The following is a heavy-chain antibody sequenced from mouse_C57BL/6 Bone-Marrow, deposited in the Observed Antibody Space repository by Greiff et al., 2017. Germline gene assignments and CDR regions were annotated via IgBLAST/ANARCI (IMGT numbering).Heavy chain of an antibody. V-gene: IGHV1-69*01. Sequence: VQLQQPGAELVMPGASVKLSCKASGYTFTSYWMHWVKQRPGQGLEWIGEIDPSDSYTNYNQKIKGMSTLTVDKASSTACMQLSSLTSEDSAVSYCARAWGAYWGQGTLVTVSA. CDR1: GYTFTSYW. CDR3: ARAWGAY. CDR2: IDPSDSYT. J-gene: IGHJ3*01.